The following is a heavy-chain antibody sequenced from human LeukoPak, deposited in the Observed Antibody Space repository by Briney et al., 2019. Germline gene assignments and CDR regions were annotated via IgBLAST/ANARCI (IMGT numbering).Heavy chain of an antibody. J-gene: IGHJ4*02. V-gene: IGHV4-61*01. CDR3: ARVTGYMIEGYFDY. Sequence: PSETLSLTCTVSGGSISSSSYYWSWIRQPPGKGLEWIGYIYYSGSTNYNPSLKSRVTISVDTSKNQFSLKLSSVTAADTAVYYCARVTGYMIEGYFDYWGQGTLVTVSS. CDR1: GGSISSSSYY. CDR2: IYYSGST. D-gene: IGHD3-22*01.